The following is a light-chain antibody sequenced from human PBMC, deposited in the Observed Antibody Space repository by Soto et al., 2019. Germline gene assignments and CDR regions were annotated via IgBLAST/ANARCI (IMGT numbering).Light chain of an antibody. CDR3: QQYNDWPL. V-gene: IGKV3-15*01. CDR2: DAS. J-gene: IGKJ5*01. CDR1: QRISSN. Sequence: TVMTQSPATLSVSPGERATLSCRASQRISSNLAWYQQKPGQAPRLLIYDASTRATGIPARFSGSGSGTEFTLTISSLQSEDSAVYYCQQYNDWPLFGQGTRLEIK.